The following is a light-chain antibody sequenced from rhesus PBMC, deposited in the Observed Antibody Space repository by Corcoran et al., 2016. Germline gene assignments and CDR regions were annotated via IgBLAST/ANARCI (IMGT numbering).Light chain of an antibody. CDR2: EVS. Sequence: DIVMTQTPLSLPVTPGEPASISCRSSQSLLDSEDGNTYLDWYLQKPGQSPPLLIYEVSNRSSGVPDRFSGSWSDTDFTLKISRVEAEDGGVYYCMQALEFPFTFGPGTKLDIK. J-gene: IGKJ3*01. V-gene: IGKV2-104*02. CDR1: QSLLDSEDGNTY. CDR3: MQALEFPFT.